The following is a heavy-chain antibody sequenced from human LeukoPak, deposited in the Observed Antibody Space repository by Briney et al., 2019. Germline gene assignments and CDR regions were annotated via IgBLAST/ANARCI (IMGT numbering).Heavy chain of an antibody. V-gene: IGHV3-23*01. CDR3: AKEYDIWHAQVNWFDT. CDR2: INDDTP. D-gene: IGHD3-9*01. CDR1: GFSFNTYS. Sequence: GGSLRLSCTTSGFSFNTYSMSWVRQAPGKGLEWVSAINDDTPYYTDSVKGRFTVSRDNSRDTLYLHLNSLRAEDTAIYYCAKEYDIWHAQVNWFDTWGQGVLVSVSS. J-gene: IGHJ5*02.